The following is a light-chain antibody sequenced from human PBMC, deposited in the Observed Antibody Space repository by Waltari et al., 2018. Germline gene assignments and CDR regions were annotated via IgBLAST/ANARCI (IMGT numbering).Light chain of an antibody. V-gene: IGKV2-28*01. CDR2: LGS. CDR3: MQSLQTPYT. Sequence: DIVMTQSPLSLPVTPGEPASISCRFSQSLLHTNAYNYLDWYLQKPGQSPQLLIYLGSNRASGVPDRFSGSGSGTDFTLKISRVEAEDVGIYYCMQSLQTPYTFGQGTKLEIK. J-gene: IGKJ2*01. CDR1: QSLLHTNAYNY.